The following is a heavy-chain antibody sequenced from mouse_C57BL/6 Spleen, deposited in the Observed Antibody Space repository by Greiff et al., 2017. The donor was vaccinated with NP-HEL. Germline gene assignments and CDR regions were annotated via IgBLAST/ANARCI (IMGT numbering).Heavy chain of an antibody. CDR2: IDPSDSYT. CDR3: ARRNAWFAY. V-gene: IGHV1-69*01. D-gene: IGHD2-1*01. CDR1: GYTFTSYW. Sequence: VQLQQPGAELVMPGASVKLSCKASGYTFTSYWMHWVKQRPGQGLEWIREIDPSDSYTNYNQKFKGKSTLTVDKSSSTAYMQLSSLTSEDSAVYYCARRNAWFAYWGQGTLVTVSA. J-gene: IGHJ3*01.